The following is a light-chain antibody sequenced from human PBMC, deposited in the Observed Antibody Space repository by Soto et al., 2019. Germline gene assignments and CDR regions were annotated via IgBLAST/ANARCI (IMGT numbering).Light chain of an antibody. CDR2: GAS. CDR3: QEYNTWPPARN. V-gene: IGKV3-15*01. J-gene: IGKJ4*01. Sequence: IVMTQSPAILSVSPGERVTLSCRASQSVSSNLAWYQQKPGQAPRLLLYGASTRATGTPARFIGSGSGTECTLTISSLQSEDFAVYYWQEYNTWPPARNFRVGTKV. CDR1: QSVSSN.